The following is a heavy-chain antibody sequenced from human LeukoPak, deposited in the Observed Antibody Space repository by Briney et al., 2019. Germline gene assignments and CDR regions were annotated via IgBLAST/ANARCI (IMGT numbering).Heavy chain of an antibody. J-gene: IGHJ5*02. CDR3: ARGVVVVAANLNWFDP. D-gene: IGHD2-15*01. Sequence: GGSLRLPCAASGFTFSSYWMHWVRQAPGKGLVWVSRINTDGSSTSYADSVKGRFTISRDNAKNTLYLQMNSLRAEDTAVYYCARGVVVVAANLNWFDPWGQGTLVTVSS. CDR1: GFTFSSYW. CDR2: INTDGSST. V-gene: IGHV3-74*01.